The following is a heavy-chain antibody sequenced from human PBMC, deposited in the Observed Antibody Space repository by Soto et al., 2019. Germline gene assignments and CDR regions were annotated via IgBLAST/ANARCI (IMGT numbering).Heavy chain of an antibody. Sequence: GPSWNVPCQASGGTLSCYAIGWVPQAPGQGLEWMGGIIPIFGTANYAQKFQGRVTITADKSTSTAYMELSSLRSEDTAVYYCATSGYDSRYAFDIWGQGTMVTVS. J-gene: IGHJ3*02. CDR3: ATSGYDSRYAFDI. CDR2: IIPIFGTA. D-gene: IGHD5-12*01. V-gene: IGHV1-69*06. CDR1: GGTLSCYA.